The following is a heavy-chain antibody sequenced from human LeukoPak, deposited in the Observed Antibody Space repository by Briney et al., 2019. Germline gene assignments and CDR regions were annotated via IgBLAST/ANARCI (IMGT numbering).Heavy chain of an antibody. CDR1: GGTFSSYA. CDR2: IIPIFGTA. Sequence: SVKVSCKASGGTFSSYAISWVRQAPGQGLEWMGGIIPIFGTANYAQKFQGRVTITADESTSTAYMELSSLRSEDTAVYYCARDSSEFRSLIPHWGQGTLVTVSS. CDR3: ARDSSEFRSLIPH. J-gene: IGHJ1*01. D-gene: IGHD2-21*01. V-gene: IGHV1-69*13.